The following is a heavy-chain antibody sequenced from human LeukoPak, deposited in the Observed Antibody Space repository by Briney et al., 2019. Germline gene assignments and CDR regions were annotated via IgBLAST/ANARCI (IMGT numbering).Heavy chain of an antibody. CDR1: GFTFRSYS. J-gene: IGHJ4*02. CDR2: INGGGRTI. V-gene: IGHV3-48*04. Sequence: PGGSLRLSCAASGFTFRSYSMNWVRQAPGKGLEWVAYINGGGRTIFYGDSVKGRFTISRDNAKNSLFLQMNSLRAEDTAVYYCARLPAYCSSTSCYYDYWGQGTLVTVSS. D-gene: IGHD2-2*01. CDR3: ARLPAYCSSTSCYYDY.